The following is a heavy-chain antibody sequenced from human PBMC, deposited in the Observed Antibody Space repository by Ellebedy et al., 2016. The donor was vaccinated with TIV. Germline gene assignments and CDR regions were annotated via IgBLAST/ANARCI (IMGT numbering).Heavy chain of an antibody. J-gene: IGHJ4*02. CDR3: ARDGAGRWDY. D-gene: IGHD4-23*01. CDR2: INHSGST. Sequence: MPSETLSLTCAVYGGSFRRYYWSWIRQPPGKGLEWIGEINHSGSTNYNPSLKSRVTISLDTSKNQLSLRLSSVTAADTAVYYCARDGAGRWDYWGPGTLVTVSS. CDR1: GGSFRRYY. V-gene: IGHV4-34*01.